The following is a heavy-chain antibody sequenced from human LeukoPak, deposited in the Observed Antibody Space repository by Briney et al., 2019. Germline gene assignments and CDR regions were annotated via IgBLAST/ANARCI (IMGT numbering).Heavy chain of an antibody. V-gene: IGHV1-24*01. CDR3: ATVPTGKYSGSYLALGAFDY. CDR1: GYTLTELS. Sequence: ASVKVSCKVSGYTLTELSMHWVRQAPGKGLEWMGGFDPEGGETIYAQKFQGRVTMTEDTSTDTAYMELSSLRSEDTAVYYCATVPTGKYSGSYLALGAFDYWGQGTLVTVSS. CDR2: FDPEGGET. D-gene: IGHD1-26*01. J-gene: IGHJ4*02.